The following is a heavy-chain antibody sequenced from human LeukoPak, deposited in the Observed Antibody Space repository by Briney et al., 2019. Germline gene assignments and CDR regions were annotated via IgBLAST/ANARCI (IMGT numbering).Heavy chain of an antibody. CDR3: ATARPYYYDSSGYYTA. J-gene: IGHJ5*02. Sequence: TSETLSLTCAVSGGSISSGGYSWSWIRQPPGKGLEWIGYIYYSGSTYYNPSLKSRVTISVDTSKNQFSLKLSSVTAADTAVYYCATARPYYYDSSGYYTAWGQGTLVTVSS. CDR2: IYYSGST. V-gene: IGHV4-30-4*07. CDR1: GGSISSGGYS. D-gene: IGHD3-22*01.